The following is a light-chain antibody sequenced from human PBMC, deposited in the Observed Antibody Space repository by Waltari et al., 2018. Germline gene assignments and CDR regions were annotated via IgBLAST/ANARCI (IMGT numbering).Light chain of an antibody. J-gene: IGKJ1*01. Sequence: EIVMTQSPATLSVSPGERVTLSCRPSQSVRSNLAWYQQKPGQGPRLLIYDGSTRATGIPARFSGSGSGTDFTLTISSLQSEDFAIYYCQQYNNWPGTFGQGTKVEIK. V-gene: IGKV3-15*01. CDR2: DGS. CDR1: QSVRSN. CDR3: QQYNNWPGT.